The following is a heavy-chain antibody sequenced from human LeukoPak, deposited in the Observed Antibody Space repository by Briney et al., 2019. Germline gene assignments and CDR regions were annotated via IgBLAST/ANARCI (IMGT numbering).Heavy chain of an antibody. CDR2: ISGSGGST. CDR3: ARDQVSVAGTGIDY. CDR1: GFTFSSYG. J-gene: IGHJ4*02. Sequence: GGSLRLSCAASGFTFSSYGMSWVRQAPGKGLEWVSAISGSGGSTYYADSVKGRFTISRDNAKNSLYLQMNSLRAEDTAVYYCARDQVSVAGTGIDYWGQGTLVAVSS. V-gene: IGHV3-23*01. D-gene: IGHD6-19*01.